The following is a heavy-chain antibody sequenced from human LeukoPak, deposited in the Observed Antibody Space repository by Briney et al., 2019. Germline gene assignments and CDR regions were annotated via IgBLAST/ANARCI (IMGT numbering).Heavy chain of an antibody. CDR1: GYTFTSYY. D-gene: IGHD3-3*01. V-gene: IGHV1-46*01. J-gene: IGHJ5*02. CDR3: ARDHIVLRFLEWTDNWFDP. Sequence: ASVKVSCKASGYTFTSYYMHRVRQAPGQGLEWMGIINPSGGSTSYAQKFQGRVTMTRDTSTSTVYMELSSLRSEDTAVYYCARDHIVLRFLEWTDNWFDPWGQGTLVTVSS. CDR2: INPSGGST.